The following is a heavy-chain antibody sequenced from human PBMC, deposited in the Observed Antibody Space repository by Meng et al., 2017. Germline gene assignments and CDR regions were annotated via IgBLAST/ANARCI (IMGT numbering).Heavy chain of an antibody. Sequence: GGDVKNPGASWKVFVKPSGYNCPDYYIHWVRRAPGQGLEWMGRINPKSGDTHYAQKFQARVTMTGDTSISTAYMELSGLRSDDTAMYYCARDEDISAAGKLFGDYWGQGTLVTVSS. V-gene: IGHV1-2*06. D-gene: IGHD6-25*01. CDR1: GYNCPDYY. CDR2: INPKSGDT. J-gene: IGHJ4*02. CDR3: ARDEDISAAGKLFGDY.